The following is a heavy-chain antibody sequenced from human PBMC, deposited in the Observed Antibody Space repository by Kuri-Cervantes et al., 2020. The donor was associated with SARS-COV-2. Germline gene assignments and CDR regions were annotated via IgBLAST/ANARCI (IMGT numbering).Heavy chain of an antibody. CDR1: GYTFTGYY. CDR3: TRDGGIAARSDY. Sequence: ASVKVSCKASGYTFTGYYMHWVRQAPGQGLEWMGWINPNSGGTNYAQKLQGRVTVTSDTSISTAYMELSGLRSDDTAVYYCTRDGGIAARSDYWGQGTLVTVSS. D-gene: IGHD6-6*01. V-gene: IGHV1-2*02. J-gene: IGHJ4*02. CDR2: INPNSGGT.